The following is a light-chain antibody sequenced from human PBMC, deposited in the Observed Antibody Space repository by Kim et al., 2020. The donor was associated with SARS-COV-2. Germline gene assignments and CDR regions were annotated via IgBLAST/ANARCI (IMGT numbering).Light chain of an antibody. V-gene: IGLV3-21*04. CDR3: QVWDSSRDV. CDR2: YDS. J-gene: IGLJ1*01. Sequence: SYELTQPPSVSVAPGKTARITCGGNNIGSKSVHWYQQKPGQAPVLVIYYDSDRPSGIPERFSGSNSGNTATLTISRVEAGDEADYYCQVWDSSRDVFGTGTKVTVL. CDR1: NIGSKS.